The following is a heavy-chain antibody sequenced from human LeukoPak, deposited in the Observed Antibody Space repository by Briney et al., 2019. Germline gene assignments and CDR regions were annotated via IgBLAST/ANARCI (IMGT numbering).Heavy chain of an antibody. CDR3: ACSSSSYPYNWFDP. D-gene: IGHD6-6*01. CDR1: GYTFTSYY. CDR2: INPSGGST. Sequence: GASVTVSCTASGYTFTSYYMHWVRQAPGQGLEWMGIINPSGGSTGYAQKFQGRVTMTRDTSTSTVYMELSSLRSEDTAVYYCACSSSSYPYNWFDPWDQGTLVTVSS. J-gene: IGHJ5*02. V-gene: IGHV1-46*01.